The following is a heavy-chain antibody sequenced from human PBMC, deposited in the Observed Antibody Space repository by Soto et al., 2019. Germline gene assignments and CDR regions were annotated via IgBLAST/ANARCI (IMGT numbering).Heavy chain of an antibody. V-gene: IGHV4-34*01. CDR2: INHSGST. CDR3: ARLVNTEDYYYGMDV. CDR1: GGSFSGYY. Sequence: SETSLTCAVYGGSFSGYYWSWIRQPPGKGLEWIGEINHSGSTNYNPSLKSRVTISVDTSKNQFSLKLSSVTAADTAVYYCARLVNTEDYYYGMDVWGQGTTVTVSS. D-gene: IGHD5-18*01. J-gene: IGHJ6*02.